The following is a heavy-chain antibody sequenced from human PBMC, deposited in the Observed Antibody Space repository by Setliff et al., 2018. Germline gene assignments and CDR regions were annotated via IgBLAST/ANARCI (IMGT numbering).Heavy chain of an antibody. V-gene: IGHV1-2*02. CDR2: INPNGGDT. Sequence: ASVKVSCKASGYIFSDHYMHWVRQAPGKGLEWMGRINPNGGDTNYAQTFEGRLTLTRDTSIRTTYMELATLRSDDTAVYYCARARHFGMDVWGQGTTVTVSS. J-gene: IGHJ6*02. CDR1: GYIFSDHY. CDR3: ARARHFGMDV.